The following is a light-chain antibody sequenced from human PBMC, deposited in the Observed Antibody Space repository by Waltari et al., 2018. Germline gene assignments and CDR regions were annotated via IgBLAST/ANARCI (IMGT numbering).Light chain of an antibody. CDR3: QNHERLPAT. CDR1: QSIGRF. J-gene: IGKJ1*01. Sequence: EIMLTQSPGTLSLSPEARATLACRSSQSIGRFVVWYQQTPGQAPSPLMYEASRSATGLPDSFSGSGCGKDFIITSRRLEPEYFAVYYCQNHERLPATFGQGTKVEIK. CDR2: EAS. V-gene: IGKV3-20*01.